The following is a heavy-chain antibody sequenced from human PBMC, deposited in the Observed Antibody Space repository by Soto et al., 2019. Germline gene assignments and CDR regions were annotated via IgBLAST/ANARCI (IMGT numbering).Heavy chain of an antibody. CDR2: IYWDDDK. V-gene: IGHV2-5*02. CDR1: GFSLTTSGVG. D-gene: IGHD3-3*01. Sequence: SGPTLVNPTQTLTLTCTFSGFSLTTSGVGVGWIRQSPGKAPEWLARIYWDDDKRYSPSLKSRLTITKDTSKNQVVLTMANLDPADTATYYCAHRVLRTVFGLVTTTAIYFDFWGQGTPVTVSS. CDR3: AHRVLRTVFGLVTTTAIYFDF. J-gene: IGHJ4*02.